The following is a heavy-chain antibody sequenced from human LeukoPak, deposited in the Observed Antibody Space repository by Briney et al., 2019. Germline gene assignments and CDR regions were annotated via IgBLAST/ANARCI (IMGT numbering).Heavy chain of an antibody. CDR3: ARDPGGGFYYFDY. CDR1: GGSISSGGYY. Sequence: SETLSLTCTVSGGSISSGGYYWSWIRQHPGKGLEWIGYIYYSGSTYYNPSLKSRVTIAVDTSKNQFSLKLSSVTAADTAVYYCARDPGGGFYYFDYWGQGTLVTVSS. J-gene: IGHJ4*02. CDR2: IYYSGST. V-gene: IGHV4-31*03. D-gene: IGHD3-10*01.